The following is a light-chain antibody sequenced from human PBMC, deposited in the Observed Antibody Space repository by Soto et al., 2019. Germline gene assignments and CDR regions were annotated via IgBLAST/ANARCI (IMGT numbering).Light chain of an antibody. CDR2: GAS. Sequence: IVLTQSPGTLSLSPGERATLSCRAIQPVSNNFLAWYQEKPGRGPRLLIYGASTRATGIPDRFSGSVSGTDFTLTISILYPEDFAVYYCQQYGRPLELAVGGGTKVEIK. CDR3: QQYGRPLELA. CDR1: QPVSNNF. V-gene: IGKV3-20*01. J-gene: IGKJ4*01.